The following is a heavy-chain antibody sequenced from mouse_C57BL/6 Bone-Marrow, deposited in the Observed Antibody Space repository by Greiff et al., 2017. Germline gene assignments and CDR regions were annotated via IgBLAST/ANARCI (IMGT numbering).Heavy chain of an antibody. CDR1: GYTFTSYW. J-gene: IGHJ3*01. V-gene: IGHV1-59*01. CDR2: IDPSDSYT. D-gene: IGHD3-2*02. CDR3: ARDSSVFWFAY. Sequence: QVQLQQPGAELVRPGTSVKLSCTASGYTFTSYWMHWVKQRPGQGLEWIGVIDPSDSYTNYNQKFKGKATLTVDTSSSTAYMQLSSLTAEDSAVYYCARDSSVFWFAYWGQGTLVTVSA.